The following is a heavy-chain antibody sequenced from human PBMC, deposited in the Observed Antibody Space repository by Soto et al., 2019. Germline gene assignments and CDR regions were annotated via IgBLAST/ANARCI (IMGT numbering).Heavy chain of an antibody. CDR2: IDTDGGGT. J-gene: IGHJ5*02. Sequence: EVQLVESGGGLVQPGGSLRVSCAASGFTLRSHRIHWVRQAPGKGLEWVSRIDTDGGGTSYADSVKGRFTISTDNAKNTVYLQMIGLRAEDTAVYYCATVFDLWGQGTLVTVSS. CDR3: ATVFDL. CDR1: GFTLRSHR. V-gene: IGHV3-74*01.